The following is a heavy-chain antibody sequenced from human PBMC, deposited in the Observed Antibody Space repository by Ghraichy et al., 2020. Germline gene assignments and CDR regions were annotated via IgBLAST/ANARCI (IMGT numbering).Heavy chain of an antibody. Sequence: SETLSLTCAVSDYSINNGYYWGWIRQPPGKGLEWIGSISPSGDTFYNPSLQSRISISVDTSTNQFSLKLRSVTAADTAVFYCARDINGNFFDNGGQGALASASS. CDR3: ARDINGNFFDN. D-gene: IGHD2-8*01. V-gene: IGHV4-38-2*02. CDR1: DYSINNGYY. CDR2: ISPSGDT. J-gene: IGHJ4*02.